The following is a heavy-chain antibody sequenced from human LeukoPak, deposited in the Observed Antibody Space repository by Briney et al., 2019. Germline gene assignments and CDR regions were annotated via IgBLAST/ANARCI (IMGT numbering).Heavy chain of an antibody. J-gene: IGHJ6*03. V-gene: IGHV4-59*11. D-gene: IGHD2-2*01. Sequence: SESRSLTCSVSGDYINSHYWTWIRQSSGRGLELLGYIHFGGSTKYNPSLKSPVTILIETSRIQLSLRVYSVTAADTAIYYCARLIVEPAPMDYYYIDVWGKGTTVTVSS. CDR3: ARLIVEPAPMDYYYIDV. CDR1: GDYINSHY. CDR2: IHFGGST.